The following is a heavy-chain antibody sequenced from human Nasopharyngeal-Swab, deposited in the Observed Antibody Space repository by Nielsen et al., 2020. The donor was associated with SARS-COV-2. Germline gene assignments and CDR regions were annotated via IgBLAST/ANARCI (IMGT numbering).Heavy chain of an antibody. CDR2: IYYSGST. D-gene: IGHD6-13*01. Sequence: SETLSLTCTVSGGSISSSSYYWGWIRQPPGKGLEWIGSIYYSGSTYYNPSLKSRVTISVDTSKNQFSLKLSSVTAADTAVYYCARGRQGQQLVGGHWFDPWGQGTLVTVSS. CDR3: ARGRQGQQLVGGHWFDP. CDR1: GGSISSSSYY. J-gene: IGHJ5*02. V-gene: IGHV4-39*01.